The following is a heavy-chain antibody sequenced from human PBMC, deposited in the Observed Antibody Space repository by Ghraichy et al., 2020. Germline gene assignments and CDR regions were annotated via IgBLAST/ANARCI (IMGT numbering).Heavy chain of an antibody. V-gene: IGHV3-30*02. CDR3: AKGYCSGGSCHYFDY. CDR1: GFTFSSYG. J-gene: IGHJ4*02. CDR2: IRYDGSNK. Sequence: GGSLRLSCAASGFTFSSYGMHWVRQAPGKGLEWVAFIRYDGSNKYYTDSVKGRFTISRDNSKNTLYLQMNSLRAEDTAVYYCAKGYCSGGSCHYFDYWGQGTLVTVSS. D-gene: IGHD2-15*01.